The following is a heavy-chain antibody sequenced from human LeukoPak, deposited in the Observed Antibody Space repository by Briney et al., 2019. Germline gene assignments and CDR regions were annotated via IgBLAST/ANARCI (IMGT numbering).Heavy chain of an antibody. J-gene: IGHJ5*02. Sequence: ASVKVSCKASGYTFTSYYMHWVRQAPGQGLEWMGIINPSGGSTSYAQKFLGRVTMTRDTSTSTVYMELSSLRSEDTAVYYCARDRNQGYSSSWYLFDPWGQGTLVTVSS. V-gene: IGHV1-46*01. CDR1: GYTFTSYY. CDR3: ARDRNQGYSSSWYLFDP. CDR2: INPSGGST. D-gene: IGHD6-13*01.